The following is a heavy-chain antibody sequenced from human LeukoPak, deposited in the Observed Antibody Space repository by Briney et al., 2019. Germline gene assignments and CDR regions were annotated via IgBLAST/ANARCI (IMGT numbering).Heavy chain of an antibody. Sequence: SETLSLTCTVSGGSIGNFYWNWIRQSPGKGLEWIGYIYYSGTTNYNPSLKSRVTISLGMSSNQFSLRLDSVTAADTAVYCCARAASLDYWGQGILVTVSS. CDR1: GGSIGNFY. V-gene: IGHV4-59*01. D-gene: IGHD2-2*01. CDR2: IYYSGTT. J-gene: IGHJ4*02. CDR3: ARAASLDY.